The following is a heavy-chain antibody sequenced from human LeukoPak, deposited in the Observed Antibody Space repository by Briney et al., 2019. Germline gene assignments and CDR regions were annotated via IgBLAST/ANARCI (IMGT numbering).Heavy chain of an antibody. CDR1: GFTFTNAW. D-gene: IGHD1-1*01. CDR3: AARYNWNDLAY. CDR2: IKSKSDGGTT. Sequence: GGSLRLSCAASGFTFTNAWMSWVRQAPGKGLEWVGRIKSKSDGGTTDYAAPVKGRFTISRDDSKNTLYLQMNSLKIEDTAEYYCAARYNWNDLAYWGQGTLVTVSS. V-gene: IGHV3-15*01. J-gene: IGHJ4*02.